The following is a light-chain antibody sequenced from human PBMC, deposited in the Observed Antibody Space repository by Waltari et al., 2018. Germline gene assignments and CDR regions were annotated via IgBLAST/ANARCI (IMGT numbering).Light chain of an antibody. CDR3: QMYVRLPVT. CDR1: QGVGRA. CDR2: DTS. J-gene: IGKJ1*01. Sequence: EIVLTQSPGTLALSPGERATLSCRASQGVGRALAWYQQQPGQAPRLLIYDTSTRATGISDKFSGSGSGTDFSLTISRVEPEDFAVYFCQMYVRLPVTFGQGTKVEVK. V-gene: IGKV3-20*01.